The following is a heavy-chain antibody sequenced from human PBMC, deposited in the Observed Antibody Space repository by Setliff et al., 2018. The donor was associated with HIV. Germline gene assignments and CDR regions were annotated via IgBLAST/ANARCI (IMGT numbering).Heavy chain of an antibody. CDR1: GFTFGDYA. J-gene: IGHJ6*03. CDR2: IGSKAYGGTT. D-gene: IGHD5-18*01. V-gene: IGHV3-49*04. Sequence: GGSLRLSCAASGFTFGDYAMNWVRQTPGKGLEWVGFIGSKAYGGTTEYAASVKGRFTITRDDSKSIAYLQMNSLKTEDTAVYYCTRLRGYSYGLASYYYYYMDVWGKGTTVTVSS. CDR3: TRLRGYSYGLASYYYYYMDV.